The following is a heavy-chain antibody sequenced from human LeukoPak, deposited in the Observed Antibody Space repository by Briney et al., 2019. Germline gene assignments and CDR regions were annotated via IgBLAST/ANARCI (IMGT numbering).Heavy chain of an antibody. CDR3: ASSVVTAYRSNWFDP. V-gene: IGHV4-39*01. J-gene: IGHJ5*02. D-gene: IGHD2-21*02. CDR2: IYYSGST. Sequence: SETLSLTCTVSGGSISSSSYYWGWIRQPPGKGLEWIGSIYYSGSTYYNPSLKMRVTISVDTSKNQFSLTLSSVTAADTAVYYCASSVVTAYRSNWFDPWGQGTLVTVSS. CDR1: GGSISSSSYY.